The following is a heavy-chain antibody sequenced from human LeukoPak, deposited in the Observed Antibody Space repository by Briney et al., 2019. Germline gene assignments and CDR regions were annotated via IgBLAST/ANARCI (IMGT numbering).Heavy chain of an antibody. CDR1: GGTFSSYA. CDR3: ARDRRGHSRGPFYMDV. D-gene: IGHD5-18*01. V-gene: IGHV1-69*05. CDR2: IIPIFGTA. Sequence: GASVKVSCKASGGTFSSYAISWVRQAPGQGLEWMGGIIPIFGTANYAQKFQGRVTITTDESTSTAYMELSSLRSEDTAVYYCARDRRGHSRGPFYMDVWGKGTTVTVSS. J-gene: IGHJ6*03.